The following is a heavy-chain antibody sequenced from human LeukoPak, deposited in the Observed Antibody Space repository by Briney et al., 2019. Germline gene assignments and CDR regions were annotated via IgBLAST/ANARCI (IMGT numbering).Heavy chain of an antibody. CDR2: IITILDTV. CDR1: VGTFITYT. D-gene: IGHD6-13*01. CDR3: AGDPAATAGVAAASSYNFDY. Sequence: SSETVSSTSSVGTFITYTMSWGCHGPGQGLEWMGRIITILDTVNYSHKIRSRVTITTHKSTSTAYMELSSLRSEDTAVYDCAGDPAATAGVAAASSYNFDYWGQGTLVTVSS. V-gene: IGHV1-69*08. J-gene: IGHJ4*02.